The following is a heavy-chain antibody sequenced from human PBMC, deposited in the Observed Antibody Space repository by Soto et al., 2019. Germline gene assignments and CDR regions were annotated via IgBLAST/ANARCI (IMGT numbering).Heavy chain of an antibody. V-gene: IGHV1-2*02. CDR2: INPNSGGT. CDR1: EYTFTGYY. Sequence: ASVKVSCKASEYTFTGYYMHWVRQARGQGLEWMGWINPNSGGTNYAQKFQGRVTMTRDTSISTAYMELSRLRSDDTAVYYCARDADVLRYFDWLLSHYYYGMDVWGQGTTVTVSS. D-gene: IGHD3-9*01. J-gene: IGHJ6*02. CDR3: ARDADVLRYFDWLLSHYYYGMDV.